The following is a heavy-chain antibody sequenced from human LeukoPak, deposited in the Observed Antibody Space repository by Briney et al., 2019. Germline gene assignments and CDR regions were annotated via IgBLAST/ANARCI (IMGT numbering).Heavy chain of an antibody. J-gene: IGHJ5*02. D-gene: IGHD2-2*01. CDR2: IGTYNDNT. V-gene: IGHV1-18*01. Sequence: ASVKVSCKASVYMFSTYGINWVRQAPGQGLEWMGWIGTYNDNTKYAEKFQGRVTMTADTSTSTAYMELRSLRSDDTAVYYCARDDIEYCSPTSCGWFDPWGQGTLVTVSS. CDR1: VYMFSTYG. CDR3: ARDDIEYCSPTSCGWFDP.